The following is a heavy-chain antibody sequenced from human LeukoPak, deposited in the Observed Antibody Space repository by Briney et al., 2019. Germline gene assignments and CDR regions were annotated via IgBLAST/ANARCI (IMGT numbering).Heavy chain of an antibody. CDR1: GFTFSNYW. CDR2: IKQDGSEK. V-gene: IGHV3-7*01. D-gene: IGHD3-3*01. CDR3: ARDSSTNFWSGYPDY. J-gene: IGHJ4*02. Sequence: GGSLRLSCAASGFTFSNYWMSWVRQAPGKGLEWVANIKQDGSEKYYVDSVKGRLTISRDNAKNSLYLQMNSLRAEDTAVYYCARDSSTNFWSGYPDYWGQGTLVTVSS.